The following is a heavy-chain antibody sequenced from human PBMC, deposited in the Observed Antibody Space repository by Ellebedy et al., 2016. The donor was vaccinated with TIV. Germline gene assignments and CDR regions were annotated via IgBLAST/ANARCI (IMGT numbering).Heavy chain of an antibody. Sequence: GESLKISXAASGFTFSSYGMHWVRQAPGKGLEWVAVIWYDGSNKYYADSVKGRFTISRDNSKNTLYLQMNSLRAEDTAVYYCARDVQKDEGIVVVPAAVDYWGQGTLVTVSS. CDR1: GFTFSSYG. D-gene: IGHD2-2*01. CDR3: ARDVQKDEGIVVVPAAVDY. CDR2: IWYDGSNK. V-gene: IGHV3-33*01. J-gene: IGHJ4*02.